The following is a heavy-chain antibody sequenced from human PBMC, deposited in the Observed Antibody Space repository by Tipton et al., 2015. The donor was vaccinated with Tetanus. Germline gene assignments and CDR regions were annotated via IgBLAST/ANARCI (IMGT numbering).Heavy chain of an antibody. J-gene: IGHJ6*02. D-gene: IGHD3-22*01. CDR3: ARDRGDYIYYGMDV. Sequence: QLVQSGAEMKKLGASVKVSCTASGYTFTNYYIYWVRQAPGQGPEWMGWIDPNSGGTVYAQKFQGRVTMTRDTSISTAYMELRSLRSDDTAVYYCARDRGDYIYYGMDVWGPGTTVTVS. CDR2: IDPNSGGT. V-gene: IGHV1-2*02. CDR1: GYTFTNYY.